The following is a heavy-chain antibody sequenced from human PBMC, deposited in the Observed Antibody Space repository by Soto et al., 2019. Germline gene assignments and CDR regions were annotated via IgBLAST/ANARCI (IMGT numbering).Heavy chain of an antibody. CDR3: AKGAMDYGWRADK. CDR2: ISGSGGST. J-gene: IGHJ4*02. V-gene: IGHV3-23*01. D-gene: IGHD3-10*01. CDR1: GFTFSNYA. Sequence: EVQLLESGGGLVQPGGSLRLSCAASGFTFSNYAMIWVRQAPGKGLEWVSGISGSGGSTYYADSVKGRFTISRDNSKNTLNLQETSLRAEDTAVYYCAKGAMDYGWRADKGAQGTVVTVSS.